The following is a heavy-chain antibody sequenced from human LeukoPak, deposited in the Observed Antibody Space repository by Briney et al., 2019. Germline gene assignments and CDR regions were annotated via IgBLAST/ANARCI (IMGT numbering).Heavy chain of an antibody. CDR2: ISWNSGSI. CDR3: AKAVFGSGRRFWYFDL. Sequence: GGSLRLSCAASGFTFDDYAMHWVRQAPGKGLEWVSGISWNSGSIGYADSVKGRFTISRDNAKNSLYLQMNSLRAEDTALYYCAKAVFGSGRRFWYFDLWGRGTLVTVSS. D-gene: IGHD3-10*01. CDR1: GFTFDDYA. V-gene: IGHV3-9*01. J-gene: IGHJ2*01.